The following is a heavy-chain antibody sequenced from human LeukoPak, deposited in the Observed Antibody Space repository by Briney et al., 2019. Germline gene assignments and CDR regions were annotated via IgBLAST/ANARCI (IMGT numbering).Heavy chain of an antibody. V-gene: IGHV1-18*01. CDR1: GYTFTSYG. CDR2: ISAYNGNT. Sequence: GASVTVSCKASGYTFTSYGISWVRQAPGQGLGWMGWISAYNGNTNYAQKFQGRVTMTRNTSISTAYMELSSLRSEDTAVYYCAISIAAAGTQDYWGQGTLVTVSS. D-gene: IGHD6-13*01. J-gene: IGHJ4*02. CDR3: AISIAAAGTQDY.